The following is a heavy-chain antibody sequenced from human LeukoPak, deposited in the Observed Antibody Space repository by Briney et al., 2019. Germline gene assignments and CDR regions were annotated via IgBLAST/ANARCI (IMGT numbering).Heavy chain of an antibody. V-gene: IGHV3-74*01. Sequence: PGGSLRLSCAASEFTFSNYWTHWVRQAPGKGLVWVSRINSDGSGTNYADSVKGRFTTSRDNSNNTLYLQMKSLRAEDTAVYYCAREVGSGNSDRYFDYWGQGTLVTVSS. D-gene: IGHD3-10*01. CDR1: EFTFSNYW. CDR3: AREVGSGNSDRYFDY. J-gene: IGHJ4*02. CDR2: INSDGSGT.